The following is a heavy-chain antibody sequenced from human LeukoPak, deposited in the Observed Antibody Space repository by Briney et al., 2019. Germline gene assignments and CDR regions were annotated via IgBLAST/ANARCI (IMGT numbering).Heavy chain of an antibody. CDR3: ARAHSSGWPHMFDP. V-gene: IGHV4-59*02. CDR1: GVSVSSYY. Sequence: PSETLSLTCTVSGVSVSSYYWTWTRQPPGKGLEWIGNIYYSGSTNYNPSLKSRVTISIDTSKNQFSLKVSSVTAADTAVYYCARAHSSGWPHMFDPWGQGTLVTVPS. D-gene: IGHD6-19*01. CDR2: IYYSGST. J-gene: IGHJ5*02.